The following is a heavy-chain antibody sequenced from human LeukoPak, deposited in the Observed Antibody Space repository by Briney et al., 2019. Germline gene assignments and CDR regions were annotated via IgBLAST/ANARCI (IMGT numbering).Heavy chain of an antibody. CDR3: AKSKRALDALDI. J-gene: IGHJ3*02. CDR1: AGSPSTYN. V-gene: IGHV4-59*01. Sequence: SETLSLTCIVSAGSPSTYNRNWVRQPPGKGLEWIGHITYSGDTTYNPSLKSRVAMSVDMSNKQSSLKLTSVTAADTAVYYCAKSKRALDALDIWGQGKMVTVSS. CDR2: ITYSGDT.